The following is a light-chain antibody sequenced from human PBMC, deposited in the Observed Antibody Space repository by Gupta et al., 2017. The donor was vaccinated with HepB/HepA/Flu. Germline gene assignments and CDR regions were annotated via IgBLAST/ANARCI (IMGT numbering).Light chain of an antibody. Sequence: EIVLTQSPGTLSLSPGERVTLSCRASQSVSSTHLAWYQQKPGQAPRLLIYGASSRATGIPDRFSGSGSGTEFTLTISRLEPEDFAVYYCQQYDRSTVTFGGGTKVEIK. V-gene: IGKV3-20*01. CDR2: GAS. CDR1: QSVSSTH. J-gene: IGKJ4*01. CDR3: QQYDRSTVT.